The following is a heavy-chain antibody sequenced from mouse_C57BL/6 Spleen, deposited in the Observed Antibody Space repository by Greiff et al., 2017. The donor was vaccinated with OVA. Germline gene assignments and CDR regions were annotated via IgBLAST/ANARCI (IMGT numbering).Heavy chain of an antibody. Sequence: DVHLVESEGGLVQPGRSMKLSCTASGFTFSDYYMAWVRQVPEKGLEWVANINYDGSSTYYLDSLKSRFIISRDNAKNILYLQMRSLKSEDTATYYCARSGGYDYGFDYWGQGTTLTVSS. CDR1: GFTFSDYY. D-gene: IGHD2-4*01. CDR2: INYDGSST. V-gene: IGHV5-16*01. CDR3: ARSGGYDYGFDY. J-gene: IGHJ2*01.